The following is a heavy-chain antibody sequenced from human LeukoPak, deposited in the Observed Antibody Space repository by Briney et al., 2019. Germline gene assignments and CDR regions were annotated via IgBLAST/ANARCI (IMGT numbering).Heavy chain of an antibody. V-gene: IGHV3-23*01. CDR2: ISGSGGAT. J-gene: IGHJ4*02. D-gene: IGHD1-26*01. Sequence: GGSLRLSCAASGFTFNTYGMSWVRQAPGKGLEWVSGISGSGGATYYADSVKGRFTVSRDDPHNTLYLQMNSVRAEDTAVYYCATSKYSGSYWGQGTLVTVSS. CDR3: ATSKYSGSY. CDR1: GFTFNTYG.